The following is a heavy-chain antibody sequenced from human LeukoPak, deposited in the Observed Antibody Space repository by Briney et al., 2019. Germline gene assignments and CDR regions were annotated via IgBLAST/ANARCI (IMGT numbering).Heavy chain of an antibody. Sequence: SETLSLTCTVSGYSISSGYYWGWIRQPPGKGLEWIGSIYHSGSTNYNPSLKSRVTISVDTSKNQFSLKLSSVTAADTAVYYCARLRGMITMVRGVTNYYNYMDVWGKGTTVTISS. CDR3: ARLRGMITMVRGVTNYYNYMDV. D-gene: IGHD3-10*01. J-gene: IGHJ6*03. V-gene: IGHV4-38-2*02. CDR2: IYHSGST. CDR1: GYSISSGYY.